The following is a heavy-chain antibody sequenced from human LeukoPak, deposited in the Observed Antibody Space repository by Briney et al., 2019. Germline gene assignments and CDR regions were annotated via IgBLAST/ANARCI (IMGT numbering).Heavy chain of an antibody. V-gene: IGHV4-59*11. Sequence: SETLSLTCTVSGGSISSHYWSWIRQSPGKGLEWIGYIYYSGSTNYNPSLKSRVTISVDTSKNQVSLKLSSVTAADTAVYYCARAGDSSGYYYNFDYWGQGTLVTVSS. CDR3: ARAGDSSGYYYNFDY. CDR1: GGSISSHY. J-gene: IGHJ4*02. CDR2: IYYSGST. D-gene: IGHD3-22*01.